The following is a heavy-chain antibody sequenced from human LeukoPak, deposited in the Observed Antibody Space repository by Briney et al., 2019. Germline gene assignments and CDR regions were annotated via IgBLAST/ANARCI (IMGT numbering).Heavy chain of an antibody. Sequence: SETLSLTRTVSGGSISSYYWSWIRQPPGKGLEWIGYIYYSGNTYYNPSLKSRVTISVDTSKNQFSLKLSSVTAADTAVYYCARGARGYSYGWGQGALVTVSS. CDR1: GGSISSYY. J-gene: IGHJ4*02. CDR2: IYYSGNT. V-gene: IGHV4-59*08. D-gene: IGHD5-18*01. CDR3: ARGARGYSYG.